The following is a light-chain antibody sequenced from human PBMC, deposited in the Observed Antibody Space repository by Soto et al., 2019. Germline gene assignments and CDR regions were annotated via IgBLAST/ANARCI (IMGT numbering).Light chain of an antibody. CDR1: RDVGSA. Sequence: QMTQSPSSLSASVGAKIIITCRASRDVGSAVSWYQQKQGQAPKLLIYAASNLYTGVPSRCSGSRSGTEFTLNISSLQPEDFASYYCLQDYCDSWTFGQGTKVEIE. CDR2: AAS. J-gene: IGKJ1*01. CDR3: LQDYCDSWT. V-gene: IGKV1-6*01.